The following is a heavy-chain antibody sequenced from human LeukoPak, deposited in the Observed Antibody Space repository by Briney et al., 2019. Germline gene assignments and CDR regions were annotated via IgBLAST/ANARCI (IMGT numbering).Heavy chain of an antibody. J-gene: IGHJ4*02. CDR3: ARYYYDSSGYSTADTDY. V-gene: IGHV4-38-2*01. CDR2: IYHSGGT. D-gene: IGHD3-22*01. Sequence: PSETLSLTCAVPGYSISSGYYWGWIRQPPGKGLEWIGSIYHSGGTYYNPSLKSRVTISVDTSKNQFSLKLSSVTAADTAVYYCARYYYDSSGYSTADTDYWGQGTLVTVSS. CDR1: GYSISSGYY.